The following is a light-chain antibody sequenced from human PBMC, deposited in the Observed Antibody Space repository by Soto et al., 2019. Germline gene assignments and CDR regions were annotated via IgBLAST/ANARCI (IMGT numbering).Light chain of an antibody. V-gene: IGKV3-20*01. Sequence: EIVLTQSPGTLSLSPGERATLSCRASQSVNSDYLGWFQQKPGQAPRLLIYGASSRAAGIPDRFSGSKSGTDFTLTIRGLEPEDAAMYYCQQYGSSPITFGQGTRLEIK. CDR2: GAS. CDR1: QSVNSDY. J-gene: IGKJ5*01. CDR3: QQYGSSPIT.